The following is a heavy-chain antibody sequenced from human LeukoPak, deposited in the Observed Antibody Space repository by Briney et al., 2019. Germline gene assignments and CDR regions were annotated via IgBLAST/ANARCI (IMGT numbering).Heavy chain of an antibody. D-gene: IGHD3-16*01. V-gene: IGHV3-30*03. CDR2: ISYDGSNK. CDR3: ARVGDMEAFDI. CDR1: GFTFSSYG. J-gene: IGHJ3*02. Sequence: PGGSLRLSCAASGFTFSSYGMHWVRQAPGKGLEWVAVISYDGSNKYYADSVKGRFTISRDNSKNTLYLQMNSLRGEDTAVYYCARVGDMEAFDIWGQGTRVTVSS.